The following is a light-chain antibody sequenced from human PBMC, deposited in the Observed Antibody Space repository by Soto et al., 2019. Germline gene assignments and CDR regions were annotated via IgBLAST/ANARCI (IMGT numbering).Light chain of an antibody. CDR3: QQFSSYPLT. V-gene: IGKV3-20*01. Sequence: EIVLTQSPGTLSLSTGDRATLSCRASQSVSSSHLAWYQQNSGQAPRLLIYGASSRATGIPDRFSGSGSGTDFTLTISRLEPEDFAVYYCQQFSSYPLTFGGGTKVDI. J-gene: IGKJ4*01. CDR2: GAS. CDR1: QSVSSSH.